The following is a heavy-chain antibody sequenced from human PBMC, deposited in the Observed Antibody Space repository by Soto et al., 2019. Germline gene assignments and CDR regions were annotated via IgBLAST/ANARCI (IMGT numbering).Heavy chain of an antibody. CDR2: ISGSGGST. V-gene: IGHV3-23*01. Sequence: PGGSLRLSCAASGFTFSSYAMSWVRQAPGKGLEWVSAISGSGGSTYYADSVKGRFTISRDNSKNTLYLQMNSLRAEDTAVYYCAKGKGVYYYDSSGYWPFDYWGQGTLVTVSS. CDR3: AKGKGVYYYDSSGYWPFDY. J-gene: IGHJ4*02. CDR1: GFTFSSYA. D-gene: IGHD3-22*01.